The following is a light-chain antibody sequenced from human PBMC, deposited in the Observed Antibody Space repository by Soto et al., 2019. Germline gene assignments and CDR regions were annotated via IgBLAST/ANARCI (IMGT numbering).Light chain of an antibody. CDR3: QQYFISVP. Sequence: DIVMTQSPDSLAVSLGERATINCKSSQSLLYSSNNKNYLAWYQQKPGQPPKLLIYWASTRESGVPDRFSGSGSGTDFTLTISSLQAEDVAVYYCQQYFISVPFGQGTKLEIK. CDR1: QSLLYSSNNKNY. J-gene: IGKJ2*01. V-gene: IGKV4-1*01. CDR2: WAS.